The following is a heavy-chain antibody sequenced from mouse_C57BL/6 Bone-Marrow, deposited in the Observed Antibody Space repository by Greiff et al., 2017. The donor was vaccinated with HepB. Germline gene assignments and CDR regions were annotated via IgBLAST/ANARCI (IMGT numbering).Heavy chain of an antibody. D-gene: IGHD1-1*01. Sequence: EVQLQQSGPELVKPGASVKISCKASGYTFTDYYMNWVKQSHGKSLEWIGDINPNNGGTSYNQKFKGKATLTVDKSSSTAYMELRSLTSEDSAVYYCAREGSYYGSSPNVWGTGTTVTVSS. J-gene: IGHJ1*03. CDR2: INPNNGGT. V-gene: IGHV1-26*01. CDR1: GYTFTDYY. CDR3: AREGSYYGSSPNV.